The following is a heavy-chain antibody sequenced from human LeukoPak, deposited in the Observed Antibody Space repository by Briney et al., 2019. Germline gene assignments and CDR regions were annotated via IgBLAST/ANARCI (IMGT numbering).Heavy chain of an antibody. CDR3: ARDVVPAAIVNYYYYGMDV. D-gene: IGHD2-2*02. Sequence: SETLSLTCTVSGASISGFYWNWIRQPAGEGLEWIGRIYTSGSTNYNPSLKSRVTMSVDTSKNQFSLKLSSVTAADTAVYYCARDVVPAAIVNYYYYGMDVWGQGTTVTVSS. V-gene: IGHV4-4*07. CDR1: GASISGFY. J-gene: IGHJ6*02. CDR2: IYTSGST.